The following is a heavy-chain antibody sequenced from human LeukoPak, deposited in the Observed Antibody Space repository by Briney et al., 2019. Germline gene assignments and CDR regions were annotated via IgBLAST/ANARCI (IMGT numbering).Heavy chain of an antibody. D-gene: IGHD4-17*01. Sequence: PSQTLSLTCVVSGGSITSNWWSWVRQPPGKGLEWIGEIWHSGSTTYNPSLKSRVTISMDTSKTQFSLKLTSVTAADTAVYYCARNGYYSVDYWGQGTLVTVSS. V-gene: IGHV4-4*02. CDR3: ARNGYYSVDY. CDR1: GGSITSNW. J-gene: IGHJ4*02. CDR2: IWHSGST.